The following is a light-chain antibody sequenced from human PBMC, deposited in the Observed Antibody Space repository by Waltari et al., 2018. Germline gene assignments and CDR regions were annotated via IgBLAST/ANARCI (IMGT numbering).Light chain of an antibody. Sequence: SYELTQPLPVPVSPRQTARITCSGDALPKRYADWYQHKPGQAPVMVIYKDSERPSGIPERFSGSSSGTTVTLTITGVQAEDEADYHCQSTDTSDSVVFGGGTKLTVL. CDR3: QSTDTSDSVV. CDR1: ALPKRY. CDR2: KDS. V-gene: IGLV3-25*03. J-gene: IGLJ2*01.